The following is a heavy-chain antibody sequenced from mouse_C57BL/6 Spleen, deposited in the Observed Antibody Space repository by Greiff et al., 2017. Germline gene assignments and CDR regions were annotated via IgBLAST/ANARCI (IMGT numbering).Heavy chain of an antibody. CDR1: GYTFTSYW. D-gene: IGHD2-1*01. CDR2: IDPSDSYT. Sequence: VQLQQPGAELVRPGTSVKLSCKASGYTFTSYWMHWVKQRPGQGLEWIGVIDPSDSYTNYNQKFKGKATLTVDTSSSTAYMQLSSLTSEDSAVYYCARGNYFPSYAMDYWGQGTSVTVSS. CDR3: ARGNYFPSYAMDY. V-gene: IGHV1-59*01. J-gene: IGHJ4*01.